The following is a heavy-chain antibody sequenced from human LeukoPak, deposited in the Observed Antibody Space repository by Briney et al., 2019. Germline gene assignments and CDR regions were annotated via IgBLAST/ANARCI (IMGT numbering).Heavy chain of an antibody. V-gene: IGHV3-21*01. CDR3: AREAPGYYDAFDI. CDR1: GFTFSSYS. Sequence: GGSLRLSCAASGFTFSSYSMNWVRQAPGKGLEWVSSISSSSSYIYYADSVKGRFTISRDNAKNSLYLQMNSLGAEDTAVYYCAREAPGYYDAFDIWGQGTMVTVSS. CDR2: ISSSSSYI. J-gene: IGHJ3*02. D-gene: IGHD3-22*01.